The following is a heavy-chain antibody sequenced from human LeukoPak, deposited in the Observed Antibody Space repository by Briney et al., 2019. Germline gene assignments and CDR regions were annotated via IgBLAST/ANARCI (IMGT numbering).Heavy chain of an antibody. CDR1: RYTFTGYY. J-gene: IGHJ4*02. V-gene: IGHV1-2*06. CDR2: INPNSGGT. D-gene: IGHD3-22*01. Sequence: ASVKVSCKASRYTFTGYYMHWVRQAPGQGLEWMGRINPNSGGTNYAQKFQGRVTMTRETSISTAYMELSRLRSDDTAVYYCARVGGYYDSSGLYYWGQGTLVTVSS. CDR3: ARVGGYYDSSGLYY.